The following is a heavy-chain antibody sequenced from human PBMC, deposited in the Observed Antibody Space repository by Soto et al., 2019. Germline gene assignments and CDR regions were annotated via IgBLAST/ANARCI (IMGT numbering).Heavy chain of an antibody. V-gene: IGHV3-23*01. D-gene: IGHD3-3*01. CDR3: AGGATIFGVGVDAFDI. CDR2: ISGSGDFT. Sequence: EVQMLESGGGLVQPGGSLRLSCAASGFTLSSYALSWVRQAPGKGLEWVSGISGSGDFTFDADSVRGRFTISRDNSMNTPYPQNNRPGVEDPALYYCAGGATIFGVGVDAFDIWGQGTMATVSS. CDR1: GFTLSSYA. J-gene: IGHJ3*02.